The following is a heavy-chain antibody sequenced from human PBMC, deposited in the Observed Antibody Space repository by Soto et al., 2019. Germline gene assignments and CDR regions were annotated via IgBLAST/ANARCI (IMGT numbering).Heavy chain of an antibody. CDR2: IYYSGST. V-gene: IGHV4-59*01. D-gene: IGHD3-10*01. CDR3: ARVFVGSGLYYFDY. J-gene: IGHJ4*02. Sequence: SETLSLTCTVSGGSISSYYWSWIRQPPGKGLEWIGYIYYSGSTNYNPSLKNRVTISVDTSKNQFSLKLSSVTAADTAVYYCARVFVGSGLYYFDYWGQGTLVTVSS. CDR1: GGSISSYY.